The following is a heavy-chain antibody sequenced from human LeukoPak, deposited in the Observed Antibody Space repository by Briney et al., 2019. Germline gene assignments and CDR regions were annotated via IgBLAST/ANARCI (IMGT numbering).Heavy chain of an antibody. CDR3: AKSYSGYDPRGAFDI. CDR1: GGSISSGSYY. CDR2: IYTSGST. J-gene: IGHJ3*02. D-gene: IGHD5-12*01. Sequence: SETLSLTCTVSGGSISSGSYYWSWIRQPAGKGLEWIGRIYTSGSTNYNPSLKSRVTISVDTSKNQFSLKLSSVTAADTAVYYCAKSYSGYDPRGAFDIWGQGTMVTVSS. V-gene: IGHV4-61*02.